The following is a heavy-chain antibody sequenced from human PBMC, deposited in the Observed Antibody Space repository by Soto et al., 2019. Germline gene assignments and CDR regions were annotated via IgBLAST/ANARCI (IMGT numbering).Heavy chain of an antibody. Sequence: PSETLSLTCAVYGGSFSGYYWSWIRQPPGKGLEWIGEINHSGSTNYNPSLKSRVTISVDTSKNQFSLKLSSVTAADTAVYYCARGGYCSSTSCLGNYYYYYMDVWGKGTTVTVS. CDR2: INHSGST. V-gene: IGHV4-34*01. CDR1: GGSFSGYY. CDR3: ARGGYCSSTSCLGNYYYYYMDV. D-gene: IGHD2-2*01. J-gene: IGHJ6*03.